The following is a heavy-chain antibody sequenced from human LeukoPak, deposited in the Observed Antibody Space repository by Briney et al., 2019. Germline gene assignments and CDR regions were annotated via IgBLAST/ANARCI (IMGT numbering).Heavy chain of an antibody. CDR2: ISSSGGST. Sequence: AGGSLRLSCAASGFTFSDYYMSWIRQAPGKGLEWISYISSSGGSTYYADSMKGRFTISRGNAKSSLYLQMNSLRAEDTAVYYCAREGQTTTDYWGQGTLVTVSS. D-gene: IGHD4-11*01. CDR1: GFTFSDYY. V-gene: IGHV3-11*01. CDR3: AREGQTTTDY. J-gene: IGHJ4*02.